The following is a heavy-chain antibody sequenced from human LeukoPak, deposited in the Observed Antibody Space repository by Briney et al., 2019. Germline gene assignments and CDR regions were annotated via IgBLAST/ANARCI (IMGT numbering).Heavy chain of an antibody. CDR3: TVQVIPSDKWFDP. D-gene: IGHD2-21*01. CDR1: GFTFSSYE. J-gene: IGHJ5*02. V-gene: IGHV3-49*04. CDR2: IRSKPYGGTA. Sequence: GGSLRLSCAASGFTFSSYEMNWVRQAPGKGLEWVGFIRSKPYGGTAEYAASVKGRFTISRDDSKTIAYLDMNGLKTEDTAVYHCTVQVIPSDKWFDPWGQGTPVTVSS.